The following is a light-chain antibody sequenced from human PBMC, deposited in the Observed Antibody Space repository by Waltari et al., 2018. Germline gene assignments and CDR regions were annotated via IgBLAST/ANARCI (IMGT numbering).Light chain of an antibody. V-gene: IGKV4-1*01. Sequence: DIVMTQSPDSLAVSLGERATVHCKSSQKVLYMPHNKSFLAWFQQKLGQPPKLLLCWASTREAGVPVRFSGSGSGRDFTLTISSLQAEDVAVYYCQQYYNIPWTFGQGTKVEIK. J-gene: IGKJ1*01. CDR2: WAS. CDR3: QQYYNIPWT. CDR1: QKVLYMPHNKSF.